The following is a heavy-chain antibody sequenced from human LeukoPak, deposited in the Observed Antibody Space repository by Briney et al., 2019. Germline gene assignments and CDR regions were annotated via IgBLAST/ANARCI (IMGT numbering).Heavy chain of an antibody. Sequence: PSETQSPTYAVYGGSFSGYYWRWIRQPPGSGLEWIGEINHSGSTNYNPSFKSRATISVDTSKNQFSLKLSSVTAADTAVQYCARGSRTGAYEALMVRGVIGDDWGQGTLATVSS. D-gene: IGHD3-10*01. CDR1: GGSFSGYY. J-gene: IGHJ4*02. V-gene: IGHV4-34*01. CDR3: ARGSRTGAYEALMVRGVIGDD. CDR2: INHSGST.